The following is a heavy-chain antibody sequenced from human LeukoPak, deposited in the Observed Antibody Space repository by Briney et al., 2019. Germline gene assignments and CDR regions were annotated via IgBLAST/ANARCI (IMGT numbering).Heavy chain of an antibody. CDR3: ARDNYGFDY. V-gene: IGHV3-30-3*01. J-gene: IGHJ4*02. CDR2: ISYDGSNK. D-gene: IGHD3-10*01. Sequence: GGSLRLSCAASGFTFSTYAMHWVRQAPGKWLEWVAVISYDGSNKCYADSVKGRFTISRDNSKNTLYLQMNSLRTEDTTVYYCARDNYGFDYWGEGTLVTVSS. CDR1: GFTFSTYA.